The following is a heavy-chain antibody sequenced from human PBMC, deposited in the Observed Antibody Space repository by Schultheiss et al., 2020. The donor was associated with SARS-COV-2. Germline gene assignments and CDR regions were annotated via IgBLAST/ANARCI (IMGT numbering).Heavy chain of an antibody. CDR1: GFTFSSYS. CDR3: AKDDGGDYTRGYFDY. Sequence: GESLKISCAASGFTFSSYSMNWVRQAPGKGLEWVSYISSSSSTIYYADSVKGRFTISRDNSKNTLYLQMNSLGPEDTAVYYCAKDDGGDYTRGYFDYWGQGTLVTVSS. V-gene: IGHV3-48*01. CDR2: ISSSSSTI. J-gene: IGHJ4*02. D-gene: IGHD2-21*02.